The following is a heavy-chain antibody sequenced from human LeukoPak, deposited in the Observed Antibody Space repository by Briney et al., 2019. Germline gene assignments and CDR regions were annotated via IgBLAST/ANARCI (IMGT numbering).Heavy chain of an antibody. CDR1: GGSISSSSYY. D-gene: IGHD1/OR15-1a*01. J-gene: IGHJ5*02. CDR3: ARAQGNNWNNNWFDP. CDR2: ICYSGST. V-gene: IGHV4-39*07. Sequence: SETLSLTCTVSGGSISSSSYYWGWIRQPPGKGLEWIGSICYSGSTYYNPSPKSRVTISVDTSKNQFSLKLSSVTAADTAVYYCARAQGNNWNNNWFDPWGQGTLVTVSS.